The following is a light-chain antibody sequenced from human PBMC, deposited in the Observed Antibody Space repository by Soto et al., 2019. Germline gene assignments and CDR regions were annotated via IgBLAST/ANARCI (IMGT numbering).Light chain of an antibody. J-gene: IGLJ1*01. CDR3: GSYTSTDTPFV. V-gene: IGLV2-14*03. CDR2: EVR. CDR1: SSDIGSYNY. Sequence: QSVLTQPASVSGSPGQSITISCTGTSSDIGSYNYVAWYQQFPGKTPKLIIYEVRNRPSGVSDRFSGSKSGNKASLTISNLEAEDESDYYCGSYTSTDTPFVFGTGTKVNVL.